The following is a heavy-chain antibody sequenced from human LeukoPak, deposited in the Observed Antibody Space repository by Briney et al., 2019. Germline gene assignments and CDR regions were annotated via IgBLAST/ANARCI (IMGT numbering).Heavy chain of an antibody. Sequence: SQTLSLTCAISGDSVSSNSAAWNWITQSPSRGLEWLGRTYYRSKWYNDQGVSVKSRITINPDTSRNQFSLQMNSVTPEDTAVYYCARVGTVAAGGYAFDIWGQGTMVTVSS. J-gene: IGHJ3*02. D-gene: IGHD3-10*01. V-gene: IGHV6-1*01. CDR2: TYYRSKWYN. CDR1: GDSVSSNSAA. CDR3: ARVGTVAAGGYAFDI.